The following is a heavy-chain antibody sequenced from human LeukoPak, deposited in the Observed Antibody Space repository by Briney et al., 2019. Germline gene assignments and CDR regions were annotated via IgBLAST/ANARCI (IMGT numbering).Heavy chain of an antibody. J-gene: IGHJ4*02. CDR3: AGPYYDFWSGCYPIFNY. CDR2: INHSGST. Sequence: PSETLSLTCAVYGGSFSGYYWSWIRQPPGKGLEWIGEINHSGSTNYNPSLRSRVTISVDTSKNQFSLNLSSVTAADTAVYYCAGPYYDFWSGCYPIFNYWGQGTLVTVSS. V-gene: IGHV4-34*01. CDR1: GGSFSGYY. D-gene: IGHD3-3*01.